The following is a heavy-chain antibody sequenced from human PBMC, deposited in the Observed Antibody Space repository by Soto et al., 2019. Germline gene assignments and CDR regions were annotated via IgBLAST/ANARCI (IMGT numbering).Heavy chain of an antibody. CDR3: ARDFSPSIALPGTSYFDY. V-gene: IGHV3-30-3*01. Sequence: GGSLRLSCAASGFTFSSYAMHWVRQAPGKGLEWVAVISYDGSNKYYADSVKGRFTISRDNSKNTLYLQMNSLRAEDTAVYYCARDFSPSIALPGTSYFDYWGQGTLVTVSS. CDR2: ISYDGSNK. CDR1: GFTFSSYA. D-gene: IGHD6-19*01. J-gene: IGHJ4*02.